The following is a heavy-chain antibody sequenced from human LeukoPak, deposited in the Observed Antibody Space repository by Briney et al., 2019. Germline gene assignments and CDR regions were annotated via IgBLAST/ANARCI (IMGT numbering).Heavy chain of an antibody. Sequence: GGSLRLSCAASGFTFSSYWMSWVRQAPGKGLEWVANIKQDGSEKYYVDSVKGRFTIPRDNAKNSLYLQMNSLRAEDTAVYYCAREPHYYDSSGTDYWGQGTLVTVSS. CDR3: AREPHYYDSSGTDY. D-gene: IGHD3-22*01. CDR2: IKQDGSEK. V-gene: IGHV3-7*03. CDR1: GFTFSSYW. J-gene: IGHJ4*02.